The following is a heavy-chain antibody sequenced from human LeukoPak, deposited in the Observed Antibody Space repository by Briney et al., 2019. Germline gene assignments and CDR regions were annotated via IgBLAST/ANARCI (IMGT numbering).Heavy chain of an antibody. CDR3: ARAVHCSGGSCYFDY. CDR1: GGSISSYY. CDR2: IYTSGST. Sequence: SETLSLTCTVSGGSISSYYWTWIRQPAGKGLEWIGRIYTSGSTKYNPSLTSRVTMSVDTSKNQFSLKLRSVTAADTAVYYCARAVHCSGGSCYFDYWGQGTLVTVSS. V-gene: IGHV4-4*07. D-gene: IGHD2-15*01. J-gene: IGHJ4*02.